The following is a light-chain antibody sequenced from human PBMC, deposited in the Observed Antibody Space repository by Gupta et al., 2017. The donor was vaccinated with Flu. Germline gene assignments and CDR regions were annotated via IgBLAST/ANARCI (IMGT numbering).Light chain of an antibody. CDR1: SNDVGTYNN. CDR2: EVS. Sequence: QSALTQPASVSGSPGQSITISCTGTSNDVGTYNNVSWYLHHPGKATKLMIYEVSTRPSGVSNRFSGSKSANTASLTISGLQAEDEADYYCSSYTSNTALYAFGTGTKVTVL. V-gene: IGLV2-14*01. CDR3: SSYTSNTALYA. J-gene: IGLJ1*01.